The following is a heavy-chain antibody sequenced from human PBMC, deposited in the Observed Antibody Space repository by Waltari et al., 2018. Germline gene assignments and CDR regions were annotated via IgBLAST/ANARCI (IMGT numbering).Heavy chain of an antibody. Sequence: QVQLVQSGAEVKKPGASVKVSCKASGYTFTSYAMHWVRQAPGQRLEWMGWINAGNGNTKYSQKFQGRVTITRDTSASTAYMELSSLRSEDTAVYYCARAPRDSSGERWFDPWGQGTLVTVSS. CDR3: ARAPRDSSGERWFDP. CDR2: INAGNGNT. CDR1: GYTFTSYA. J-gene: IGHJ5*02. D-gene: IGHD3-22*01. V-gene: IGHV1-3*01.